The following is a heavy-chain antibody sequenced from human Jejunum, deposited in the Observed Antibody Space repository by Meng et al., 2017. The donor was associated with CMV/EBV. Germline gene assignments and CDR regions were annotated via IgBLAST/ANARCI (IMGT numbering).Heavy chain of an antibody. J-gene: IGHJ5*02. CDR2: INSHSGAT. CDR3: LTYTSSSHSFGP. CDR1: GDTPTADF. Sequence: CKATGDTPTADFMCWVRQAPGQGLEWMGWINSHSGATQYAQKFQGRVTMTRDTSISTVYMDLSSLRSDDTADYYCLTYTSSSHSFGPWGQGTLVTVSS. V-gene: IGHV1-2*02. D-gene: IGHD6-6*01.